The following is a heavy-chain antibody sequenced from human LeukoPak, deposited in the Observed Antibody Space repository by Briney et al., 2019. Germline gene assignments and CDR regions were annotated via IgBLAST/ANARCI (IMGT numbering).Heavy chain of an antibody. CDR2: IRSKAYGGTT. J-gene: IGHJ4*02. CDR1: GFTFGDYA. D-gene: IGHD3-3*01. CDR3: TRARITIFGVVDY. V-gene: IGHV3-49*04. Sequence: PGGSLRLSXTASGFTFGDYAMSWVRQAPGKGLEWVGFIRSKAYGGTTEYAASVKGRFTISRDDSKSIAYLQMNSLKTEDTAVYYCTRARITIFGVVDYWGQGTLVTVSS.